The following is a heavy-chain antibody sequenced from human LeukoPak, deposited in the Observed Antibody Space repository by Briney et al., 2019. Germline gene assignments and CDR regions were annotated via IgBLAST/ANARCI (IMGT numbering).Heavy chain of an antibody. CDR3: ARDMANGVFTDY. CDR1: GFTVSSNY. CDR2: IYSGGST. V-gene: IGHV3-53*01. Sequence: GGSLRLSCAASGFTVSSNYMSWVRQAPGKGLEWVSVIYSGGSTYYADSVKGRFTISRDNSKNTLYLQMNSLRAEDTAVYYCARDMANGVFTDYWGQGTLVTVSS. J-gene: IGHJ4*02. D-gene: IGHD2-8*01.